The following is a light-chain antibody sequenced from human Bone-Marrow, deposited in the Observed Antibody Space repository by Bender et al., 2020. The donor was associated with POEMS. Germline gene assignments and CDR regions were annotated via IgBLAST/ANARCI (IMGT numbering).Light chain of an antibody. V-gene: IGLV3-1*01. CDR1: DLGDKY. CDR2: QAT. J-gene: IGLJ2*01. Sequence: SYEVTQPPSVSVSPGQTASITCSGDDLGDKYVAWYQQKPGQSPVLGIYQATKRPSGIPERCSCSNSGNTATLTISGTQAIDEADYYCQACDTYSVIFGGGTKLTVL. CDR3: QACDTYSVI.